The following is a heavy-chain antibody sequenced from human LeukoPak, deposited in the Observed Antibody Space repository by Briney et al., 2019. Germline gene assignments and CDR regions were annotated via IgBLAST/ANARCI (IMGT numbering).Heavy chain of an antibody. D-gene: IGHD3-22*01. CDR2: ISYDGSNK. J-gene: IGHJ3*02. CDR3: ARQYDSSGYSAFDI. Sequence: GGSLRLSCAASGFTFSSYGMHWVRQAPGKGLEWVAVISYDGSNKFYADSVKGRFTISRDNSKNTLYLQMNSLRAEDTAVYYCARQYDSSGYSAFDIWGQGTMVTVSS. CDR1: GFTFSSYG. V-gene: IGHV3-30*03.